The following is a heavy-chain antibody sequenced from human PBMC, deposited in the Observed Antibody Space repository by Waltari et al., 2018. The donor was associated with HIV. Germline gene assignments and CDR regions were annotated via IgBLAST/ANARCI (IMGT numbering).Heavy chain of an antibody. CDR2: VNHVGGT. V-gene: IGHV4-34*01. J-gene: IGHJ6*01. CDR3: ARDSAPGLAVDDDDGEFFYYGLDV. Sequence: QVHLEQWGTGLLRPSETLSLTCAVYGGSFSGYYWSWIRQSPGRGLEWIGEVNHVGGTNYGPSLKGRVTVSVDTSKNQFSLTMRSVTAADTAVYYCARDSAPGLAVDDDDGEFFYYGLDVWGQGTTVTVSS. D-gene: IGHD6-19*01. CDR1: GGSFSGYY.